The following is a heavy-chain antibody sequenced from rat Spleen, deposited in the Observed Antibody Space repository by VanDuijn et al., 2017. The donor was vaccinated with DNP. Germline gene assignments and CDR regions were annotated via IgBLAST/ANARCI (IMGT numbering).Heavy chain of an antibody. CDR2: ISTDGGNT. D-gene: IGHD1-2*01. J-gene: IGHJ2*01. CDR3: ATATITIAAIYFDY. Sequence: EVQLVESGGGLVQPGRSLKLSCAASGFTFSNYGMAWVRQAPTKGLEWVAAISTDGGNTYYRDSVKGRFSISRDNAKSTLYLQVNSLRSEDTATYYCATATITIAAIYFDYWGQGVIVTVSS. V-gene: IGHV5S13*01. CDR1: GFTFSNYG.